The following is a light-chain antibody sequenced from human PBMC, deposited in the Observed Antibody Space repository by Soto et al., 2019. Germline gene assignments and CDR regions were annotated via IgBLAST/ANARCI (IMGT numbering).Light chain of an antibody. CDR2: EDR. V-gene: IGLV2-14*02. J-gene: IGLJ1*01. Sequence: SVLTQPASVSESPGQSITISCTGTSNDVANNKFVSWYRQSPGKGPKLLIYEDRRRPPGVSNRFSGSKSGNTASLTISGLQAEDESDYYCCSYTSTSTYVFGTGTKVTVL. CDR1: SNDVANNKF. CDR3: CSYTSTSTYV.